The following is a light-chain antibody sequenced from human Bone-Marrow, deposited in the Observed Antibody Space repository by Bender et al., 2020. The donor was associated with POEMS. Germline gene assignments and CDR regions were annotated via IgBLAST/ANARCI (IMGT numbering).Light chain of an antibody. V-gene: IGLV3-1*01. Sequence: SYDLTQPPSVSVSPGQTASITCSGDKVEDKYCFWYQQKPGHSPILVIYQDSKRPSGIPERFSGSKSGTSASLAITGLQSDDEAIYFCVAWDASLNGWVFGGGTKLTVL. CDR1: KVEDKY. CDR3: VAWDASLNGWV. CDR2: QDS. J-gene: IGLJ3*02.